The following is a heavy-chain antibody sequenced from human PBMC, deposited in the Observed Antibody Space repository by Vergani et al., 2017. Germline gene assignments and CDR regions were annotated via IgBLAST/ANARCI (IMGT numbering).Heavy chain of an antibody. J-gene: IGHJ4*02. CDR3: ARDMGIASAGTSLFDY. Sequence: EVKLVESGGGLIQPGGSLRLSCAASGFTVSSNYISWVRQAPGKGLEWVSVIYSGGSTYYADSVKGRFTISRDNSKNTLYRQRNSLRAEDTAVYYCARDMGIASAGTSLFDYWGQGTLVTVSS. CDR1: GFTVSSNY. CDR2: IYSGGST. V-gene: IGHV3-53*01. D-gene: IGHD6-13*01.